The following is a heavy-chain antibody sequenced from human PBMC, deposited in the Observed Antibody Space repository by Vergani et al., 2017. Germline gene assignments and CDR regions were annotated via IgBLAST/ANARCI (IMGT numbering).Heavy chain of an antibody. CDR3: SRLYGRDSSGSKYFDY. D-gene: IGHD3-22*01. CDR1: GYSFTNYW. CDR2: IHPADSDT. V-gene: IGHV5-51*01. J-gene: IGHJ4*02. Sequence: EVQLVQSGAEVKKPGESLKISCQISGYSFTNYWIGWVRQMPGKGLDWMGIIHPADSDTRYSPSFQGQVTISVDKSISTAYLQRSSLRASDSAMYYCSRLYGRDSSGSKYFDYWGQGTLVTVSS.